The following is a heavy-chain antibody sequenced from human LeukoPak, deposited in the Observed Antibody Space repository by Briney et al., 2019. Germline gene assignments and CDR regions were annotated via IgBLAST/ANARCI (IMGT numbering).Heavy chain of an antibody. CDR2: IYYSGST. Sequence: SETLSLTCTVSGGSISSGGYYWSWIRQHPGKGLEWIGYIYYSGSTYYNPSLKSRVTISVDTSKNQFSLKLSSVTAADTAVYYCARDYGDYNWFDPWGQGTLVTVSS. D-gene: IGHD4-17*01. J-gene: IGHJ5*02. V-gene: IGHV4-31*03. CDR3: ARDYGDYNWFDP. CDR1: GGSISSGGYY.